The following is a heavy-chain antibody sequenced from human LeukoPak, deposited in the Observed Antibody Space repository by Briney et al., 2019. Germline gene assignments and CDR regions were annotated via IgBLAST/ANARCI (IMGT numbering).Heavy chain of an antibody. V-gene: IGHV1-18*01. Sequence: GASVKVSCKASGYTFTGYGISWVRQAPGQGLEWMGWISAYNGNTNYAQKLQSRVTMTTDTSTSTAYMGLRSLRSDDTAVYYCARVAAAEIGLRYNWFDPWGQGTLVTVSS. CDR3: ARVAAAEIGLRYNWFDP. CDR1: GYTFTGYG. D-gene: IGHD6-13*01. J-gene: IGHJ5*02. CDR2: ISAYNGNT.